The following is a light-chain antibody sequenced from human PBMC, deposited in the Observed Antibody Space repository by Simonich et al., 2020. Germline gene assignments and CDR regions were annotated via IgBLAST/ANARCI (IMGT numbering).Light chain of an antibody. Sequence: QTVVTQEPSFSVSPGGTVTLTCGLSSGSVSTSYYPSCYQQTPGQAPRTLIYSTNTRSSGVPDRFSGSILGNKAALTITGAQADDESDYYCVLYMGSLWVFGGGTKLTVL. CDR3: VLYMGSLWV. J-gene: IGLJ3*02. V-gene: IGLV8-61*01. CDR1: SGSVSTSYY. CDR2: STN.